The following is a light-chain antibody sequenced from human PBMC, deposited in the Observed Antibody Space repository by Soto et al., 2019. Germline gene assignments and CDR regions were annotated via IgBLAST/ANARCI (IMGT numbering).Light chain of an antibody. J-gene: IGKJ5*01. CDR3: QQYNNWPFS. V-gene: IGKV3-11*01. Sequence: EIVLTQSPATLSLSPGERATLSCRASQSVSSYLAWYQQKPGQAPRLLIYDVSNRATGVPARFSGSGSETDLTLTISGLRSEDSAVYFCQQYNNWPFSFGQGTRLEIK. CDR1: QSVSSY. CDR2: DVS.